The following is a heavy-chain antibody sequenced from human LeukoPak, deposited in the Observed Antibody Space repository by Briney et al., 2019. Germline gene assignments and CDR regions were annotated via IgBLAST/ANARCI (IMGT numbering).Heavy chain of an antibody. CDR1: GYTFTAYY. CDR2: INPNSGGT. J-gene: IGHJ3*02. V-gene: IGHV1-2*02. Sequence: AASAKVSCKASGYTFTAYYMHWVRQAPGQGLEWMGWINPNSGGTNYAQKFQGRVTMTRDTSISTAYMELSRLRSDDTAMYYCASYSSSWSNAFDIWGQGTMVTVSS. CDR3: ASYSSSWSNAFDI. D-gene: IGHD6-13*01.